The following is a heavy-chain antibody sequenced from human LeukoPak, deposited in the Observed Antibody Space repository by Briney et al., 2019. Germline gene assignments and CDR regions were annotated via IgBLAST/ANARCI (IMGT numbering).Heavy chain of an antibody. CDR3: ARREIGDGHNYYFDY. D-gene: IGHD5-24*01. V-gene: IGHV1-69*05. Sequence: SVKVSCKASGGTFSSYAISWVRQAPGQGLEWMGRIIPIFGTANYAQKFQGRVTITTDESTSTAYMELSSLRSEDTAVYYCARREIGDGHNYYFDYWGQGTLVTVSS. J-gene: IGHJ4*02. CDR1: GGTFSSYA. CDR2: IIPIFGTA.